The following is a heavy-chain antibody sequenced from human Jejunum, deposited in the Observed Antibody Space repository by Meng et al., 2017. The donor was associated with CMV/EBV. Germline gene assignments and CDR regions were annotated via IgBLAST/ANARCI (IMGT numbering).Heavy chain of an antibody. CDR3: ARVGYCTNAYCYGGEGYWFDP. Sequence: DINWVRQATGQGLEWVGWMNPKNGNAGYAQKFQGRVTMTRNTSISTAYMELSSLRSEDTAIYYCARVGYCTNAYCYGGEGYWFDPWGQGTLVTVSS. J-gene: IGHJ5*02. D-gene: IGHD2-8*01. CDR1: D. V-gene: IGHV1-8*01. CDR2: MNPKNGNA.